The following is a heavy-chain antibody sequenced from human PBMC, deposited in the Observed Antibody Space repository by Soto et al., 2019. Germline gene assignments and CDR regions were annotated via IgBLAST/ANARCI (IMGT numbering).Heavy chain of an antibody. CDR1: GFTFSSHG. Sequence: QVQLVESGGGVLQPGRSLRVSCAASGFTFSSHGMHWVRQAPGKGLEWVAVIWYDGSNKYYGESVKGRFIISRDNSKNTVDLQMNSLGAEDTAINYCARWGPDKVLDYWGQGTLVTVSS. CDR3: ARWGPDKVLDY. J-gene: IGHJ4*02. CDR2: IWYDGSNK. D-gene: IGHD3-16*01. V-gene: IGHV3-33*01.